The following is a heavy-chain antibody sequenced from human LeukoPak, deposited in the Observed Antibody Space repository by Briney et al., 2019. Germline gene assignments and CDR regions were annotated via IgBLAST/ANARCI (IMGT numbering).Heavy chain of an antibody. Sequence: GGSLRLSCVASGFSFNNYAMNWVRQAPGKGLEWVANIKQDGSDIYYVASVKGRFTISRDNAKNSLYLQMNSLRAEDTAVYYCTRSGTYVFDFWGQGTLVTVST. V-gene: IGHV3-7*01. CDR3: TRSGTYVFDF. CDR1: GFSFNNYA. D-gene: IGHD1-26*01. J-gene: IGHJ4*02. CDR2: IKQDGSDI.